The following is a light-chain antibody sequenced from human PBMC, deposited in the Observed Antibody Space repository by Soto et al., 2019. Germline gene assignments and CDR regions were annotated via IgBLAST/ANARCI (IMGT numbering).Light chain of an antibody. J-gene: IGKJ2*01. CDR1: QSVSSSY. CDR3: QQYGSSPYT. CDR2: GAS. Sequence: EIVLTQSPGTLSLSPGERATLSCRASQSVSSSYLAWYQQKPGQAPRLLIYGASSRATGNPDRFSGSGSGTDFTLTISSLEPEDFAVYYCQQYGSSPYTFGQGTKLEIK. V-gene: IGKV3-20*01.